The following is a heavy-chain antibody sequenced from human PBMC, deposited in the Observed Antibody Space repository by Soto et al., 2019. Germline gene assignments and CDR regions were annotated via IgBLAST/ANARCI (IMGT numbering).Heavy chain of an antibody. V-gene: IGHV4-59*01. D-gene: IGHD1-26*01. Sequence: SETLSLTCTVSGGSLTNYYWSWIRQPPGKGLEWIGYVYYSGSTTYNPSLKSRVTISVDTSKNQFSLKLSSVTAADTAVYYCARLGYYYYMDVWGKGTTVTVSS. J-gene: IGHJ6*03. CDR2: VYYSGST. CDR3: ARLGYYYYMDV. CDR1: GGSLTNYY.